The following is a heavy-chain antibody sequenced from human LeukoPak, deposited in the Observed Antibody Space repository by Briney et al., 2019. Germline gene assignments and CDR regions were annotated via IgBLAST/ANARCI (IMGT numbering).Heavy chain of an antibody. CDR3: AKSHSVEQRGYFDY. CDR2: ISISGTTT. Sequence: GGSLRLSCAASGFNFNAYAMSWVRQAPGKGLEWVSSISISGTTTFYADSVKGRLTISRDNSKNTLYLQMNSLRAEDMAVYYCAKSHSVEQRGYFDYWGQGTLVTVSS. CDR1: GFNFNAYA. J-gene: IGHJ4*02. D-gene: IGHD1/OR15-1a*01. V-gene: IGHV3-23*01.